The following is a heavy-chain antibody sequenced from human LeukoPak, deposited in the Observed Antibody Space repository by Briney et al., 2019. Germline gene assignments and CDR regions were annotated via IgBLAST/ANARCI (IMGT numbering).Heavy chain of an antibody. V-gene: IGHV5-51*01. Sequence: PGESLKISCKGSGYNFNSYWIAWVRQMPGKGLEWMEIIYPGDSETRYSPSFQGQVTISADKSISNAYLQWSSLEASDTAMYYCARPGGSDYGDAFDIWGQGTMVTVSS. CDR1: GYNFNSYW. CDR3: ARPGGSDYGDAFDI. CDR2: IYPGDSET. J-gene: IGHJ3*02. D-gene: IGHD4-17*01.